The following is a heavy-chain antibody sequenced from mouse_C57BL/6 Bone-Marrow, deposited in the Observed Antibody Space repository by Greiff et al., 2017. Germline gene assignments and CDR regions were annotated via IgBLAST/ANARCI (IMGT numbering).Heavy chain of an antibody. CDR2: IIPGSGGT. CDR1: GYAFTNYF. D-gene: IGHD1-1*01. Sequence: QVQLQQSGAELVRPGTSVTVSCKASGYAFTNYFIEWVKQRPGQGLGWIGVIIPGSGGTNYNQKFKGKVTLTADKSSSTVYMQLSSLTSEDSAVYFCASSATVVAPLAYWGQGTLVTVSA. J-gene: IGHJ3*01. V-gene: IGHV1-54*01. CDR3: ASSATVVAPLAY.